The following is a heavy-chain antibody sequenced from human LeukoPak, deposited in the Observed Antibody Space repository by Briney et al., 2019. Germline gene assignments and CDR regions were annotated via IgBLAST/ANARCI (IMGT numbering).Heavy chain of an antibody. V-gene: IGHV3-48*03. D-gene: IGHD6-19*01. Sequence: PGRSLRLSCAASGFTFSSYEMIWVRQAPGKGLECVSYISGSGCTIYYADSVKGRFTISRDNAKKSLYLQMNSLRAEDTAVYYCARRIAVAGTVDYWGQGTLVTVSS. CDR1: GFTFSSYE. CDR3: ARRIAVAGTVDY. CDR2: ISGSGCTI. J-gene: IGHJ4*02.